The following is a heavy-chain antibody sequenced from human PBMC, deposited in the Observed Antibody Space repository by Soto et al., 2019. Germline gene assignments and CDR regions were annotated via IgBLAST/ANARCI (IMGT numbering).Heavy chain of an antibody. V-gene: IGHV1-3*01. CDR3: ARSSLVAATFLDY. J-gene: IGHJ4*02. D-gene: IGHD1-26*01. CDR1: VYTFTSYA. CDR2: INAGNGNT. Sequence: ASLKVSCKASVYTFTSYAMHWVRQAPGQRLEWMGWINAGNGNTKYSQKFQGRVTITRDTSASTAYMELSSLRSEDTAVYYCARSSLVAATFLDYWGQGTLVTVSS.